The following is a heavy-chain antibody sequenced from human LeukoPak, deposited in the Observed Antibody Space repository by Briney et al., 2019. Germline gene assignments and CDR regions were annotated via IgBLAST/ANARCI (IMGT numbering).Heavy chain of an antibody. V-gene: IGHV1-69*13. CDR3: ARADYYGSGSYRTLDYYYYGMDV. D-gene: IGHD3-10*01. Sequence: SVKVSCKVSGYTLTELSMHWVRQAPGKGLEWMGGIIPIFGTANYAQKFQGRVTITADESTSTAYMELSSLRSEDTAVYYCARADYYGSGSYRTLDYYYYGMDVWGQGTTVTVSS. CDR1: GYTLTELS. CDR2: IIPIFGTA. J-gene: IGHJ6*02.